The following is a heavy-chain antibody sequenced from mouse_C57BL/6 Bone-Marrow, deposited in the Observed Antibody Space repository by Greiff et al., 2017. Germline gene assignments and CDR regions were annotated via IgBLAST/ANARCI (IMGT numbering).Heavy chain of an antibody. V-gene: IGHV1-72*01. CDR2: IDPNSGGT. CDR3: ARWYGSSYDYAMDY. Sequence: VQLQQSGAELVKPGASVKLSCKASGYTFTSYWMHWVKQRPGRGLEWIGRIDPNSGGTKSNEKFKSKATLTVDKPSSTAYMQLRSLTSEDSAVYYCARWYGSSYDYAMDYWGQGTSVTVSS. J-gene: IGHJ4*01. D-gene: IGHD1-1*01. CDR1: GYTFTSYW.